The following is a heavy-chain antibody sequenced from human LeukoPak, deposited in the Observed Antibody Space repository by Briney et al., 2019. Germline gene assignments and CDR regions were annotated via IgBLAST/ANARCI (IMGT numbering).Heavy chain of an antibody. Sequence: GGSLRLSCAASGFTFSSYGMHWVRQAPGKGLEWVAVIGYDGRNKYYADSVKGRFIISRDISRNTLFLQMNSLRTEDTAVYYCARGASGLDYWGQGTLVTVSS. J-gene: IGHJ4*02. CDR1: GFTFSSYG. D-gene: IGHD6-19*01. CDR2: IGYDGRNK. V-gene: IGHV3-33*01. CDR3: ARGASGLDY.